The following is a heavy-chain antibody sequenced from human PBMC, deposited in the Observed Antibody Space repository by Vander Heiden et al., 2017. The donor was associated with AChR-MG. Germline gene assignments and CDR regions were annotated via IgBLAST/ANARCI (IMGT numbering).Heavy chain of an antibody. CDR1: GFAVSSYC. Sequence: EVQLVESGGGLVQPGGSLRLSCAASGFAVSSYCMSWVREAPGKGLEWVANIKQGGSEKYYVDTGKGRFTISRDNAKNSLYLQMNSLRAEDTAVYYCARDRLYYDILTGYSPGFDYWGQGTLVTVSS. CDR3: ARDRLYYDILTGYSPGFDY. J-gene: IGHJ4*02. D-gene: IGHD3-9*01. V-gene: IGHV3-7*01. CDR2: IKQGGSEK.